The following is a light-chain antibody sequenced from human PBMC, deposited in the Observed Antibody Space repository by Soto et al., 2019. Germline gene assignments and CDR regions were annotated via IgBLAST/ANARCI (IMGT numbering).Light chain of an antibody. Sequence: TQSPSFLSASVGDRVTITCRASQGISSDLAWYQQNPGKAPKLLIYAASTLQNGVPSTFSGSGSGTEFTLTISSLQPEDFGTYYCQQFKSYPITFGQGTRLEIK. J-gene: IGKJ5*01. CDR1: QGISSD. CDR3: QQFKSYPIT. V-gene: IGKV1-9*01. CDR2: AAS.